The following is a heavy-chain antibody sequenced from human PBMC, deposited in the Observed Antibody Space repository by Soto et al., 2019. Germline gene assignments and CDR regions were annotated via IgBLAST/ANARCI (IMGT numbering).Heavy chain of an antibody. CDR1: GFTFSNAW. Sequence: EVQLVESGGGLVKPGGSLRLSCAASGFTFSNAWMSWVRQAPGKGLEWVGRIKSKTDGGTTDYAAPVKGRFTISRDDSKNTLHLQMNSLKTEDTAVYYCTTDELPTVTTNDYWGQGTLVTVSS. J-gene: IGHJ4*02. V-gene: IGHV3-15*01. CDR3: TTDELPTVTTNDY. CDR2: IKSKTDGGTT. D-gene: IGHD4-17*01.